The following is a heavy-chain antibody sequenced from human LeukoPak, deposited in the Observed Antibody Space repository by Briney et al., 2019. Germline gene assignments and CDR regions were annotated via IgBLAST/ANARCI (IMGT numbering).Heavy chain of an antibody. D-gene: IGHD6-6*01. CDR1: GYTFSAYY. Sequence: ASVKVSCKPSGYTFSAYYIHWVRQAPGQGLDWMGWINPNSGGTNYAQEFQGRVTMTRDTSISTAYMELSRLRSDDTAVYYCARGVYGSSEYFQHWGQGTLVTVSS. J-gene: IGHJ1*01. CDR3: ARGVYGSSEYFQH. V-gene: IGHV1-2*02. CDR2: INPNSGGT.